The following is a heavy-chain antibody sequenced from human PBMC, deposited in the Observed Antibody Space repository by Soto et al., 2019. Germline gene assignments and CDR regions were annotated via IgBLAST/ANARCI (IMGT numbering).Heavy chain of an antibody. CDR3: ARGRMVRGHPIYYMDV. CDR1: GYTFTSYD. J-gene: IGHJ6*03. CDR2: MNPNSGNT. D-gene: IGHD3-10*01. V-gene: IGHV1-8*01. Sequence: ASVKVSCKASGYTFTSYDINWVRQATGQGLEWMGWMNPNSGNTGYAQKFQGRVTMTRNTSTSTAYMELSSLRSEDTAVYYCARGRMVRGHPIYYMDVWGKGTTVTVSS.